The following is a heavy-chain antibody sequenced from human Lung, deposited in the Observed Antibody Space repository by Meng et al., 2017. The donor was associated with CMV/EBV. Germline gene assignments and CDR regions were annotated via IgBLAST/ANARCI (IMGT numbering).Heavy chain of an antibody. CDR2: IDHSGST. CDR3: ARLFRGGYCSTTSCPYGLDV. J-gene: IGHJ6*02. V-gene: IGHV4-34*01. D-gene: IGHD2-2*01. Sequence: GSLRLXXAVYGGSFTNYYWNWIRQPPGKGLEWIGEIDHSGSTNYNPSLKSRVTISVDTSTKRFSLKLSSVTAADTAVYYCARLFRGGYCSTTSCPYGLDVWGQGTXVTVSS. CDR1: GGSFTNYY.